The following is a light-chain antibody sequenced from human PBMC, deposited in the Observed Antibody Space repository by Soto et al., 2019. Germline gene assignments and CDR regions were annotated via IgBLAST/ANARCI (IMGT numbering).Light chain of an antibody. CDR2: GNG. J-gene: IGLJ1*01. CDR3: QSYDSSLSGSEV. Sequence: QSVLTQPPSVSGAPGQRVTMSCTGSSSNIGAGHDVHWYQHLPGTTPKLLIYGNGNRPSGVPDRFSGSKSGTSASLAITGLQAEDEAYYYCQSYDSSLSGSEVFGTGTKVTVL. V-gene: IGLV1-40*01. CDR1: SSNIGAGHD.